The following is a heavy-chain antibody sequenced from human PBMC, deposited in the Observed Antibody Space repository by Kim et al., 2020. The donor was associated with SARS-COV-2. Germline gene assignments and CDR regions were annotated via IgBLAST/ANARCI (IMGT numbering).Heavy chain of an antibody. CDR3: AVKQWLVKDYFDY. CDR1: GFTFSSYS. V-gene: IGHV3-21*01. Sequence: GGSLRLSCAASGFTFSSYSMNWVRQAPGKGLEWVSSISSSSSYIYYADSVKGRFTISRDNAKNSLYLQMNSLRAEDTAVYYCAVKQWLVKDYFDYWGQGTLVTVSS. J-gene: IGHJ4*02. D-gene: IGHD6-19*01. CDR2: ISSSSSYI.